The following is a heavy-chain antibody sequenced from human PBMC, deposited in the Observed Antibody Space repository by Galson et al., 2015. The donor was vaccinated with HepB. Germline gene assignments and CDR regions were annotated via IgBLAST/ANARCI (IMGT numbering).Heavy chain of an antibody. CDR1: RESLRNYW. J-gene: IGHJ4*02. CDR3: ARQVVGAANFEY. CDR2: IYPRGSDT. D-gene: IGHD2-15*01. V-gene: IGHV5-51*01. Sequence: QSGAEVKKPGESLKISCTGSRESLRNYWIGWVRQQPGKGLEWMGIIYPRGSDTRYSPSFQGQITISADDSISTAYLQWSSLKVSDTAIYYCARQVVGAANFEYWGQGTLVTVSS.